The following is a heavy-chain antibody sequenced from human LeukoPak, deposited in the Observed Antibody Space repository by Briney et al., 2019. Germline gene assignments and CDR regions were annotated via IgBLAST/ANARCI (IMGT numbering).Heavy chain of an antibody. CDR2: IKQDGSEK. J-gene: IGHJ4*02. Sequence: GGSLRLSCAASGFTFSGFWMSWVHQTPGKGLEWVANIKQDGSEKYYVDSVKGRFTISRDNAKNSLSLQMNSLRAEDTAVYYCARGLHDYPDYWGQGTLVTVSS. CDR3: ARGLHDYPDY. CDR1: GFTFSGFW. V-gene: IGHV3-7*01.